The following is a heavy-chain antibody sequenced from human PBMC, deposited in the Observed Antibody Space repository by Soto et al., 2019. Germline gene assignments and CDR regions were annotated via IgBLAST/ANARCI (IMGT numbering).Heavy chain of an antibody. CDR2: IYYSGST. J-gene: IGHJ5*02. CDR1: GGSISSYY. V-gene: IGHV4-59*01. CDR3: ARANRNYDFWSGYYNWFDP. D-gene: IGHD3-3*01. Sequence: PSETLSLTCTVSGGSISSYYWSWIRQPPGKGLEWIGYIYYSGSTNYNPSLKSRVTISVDTSKNQFSLKLSSVTAADTAVYYCARANRNYDFWSGYYNWFDPWGQGTLVTVSS.